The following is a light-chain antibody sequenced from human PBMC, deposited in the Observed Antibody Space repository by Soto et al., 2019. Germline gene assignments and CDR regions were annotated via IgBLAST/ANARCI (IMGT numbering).Light chain of an antibody. CDR3: QQYDYSRT. CDR1: QNVTTS. J-gene: IGKJ1*01. V-gene: IGKV1-5*01. CDR2: DVS. Sequence: DIQLTQSPSTLSASVGDSVTITCRASQNVTTSMAWYQHKPGRAPKLLIFDVSNLECGVPTRFSGGGSGTDFTLTISSLHSDDFATYYCQQYDYSRTFGRGTKVDLK.